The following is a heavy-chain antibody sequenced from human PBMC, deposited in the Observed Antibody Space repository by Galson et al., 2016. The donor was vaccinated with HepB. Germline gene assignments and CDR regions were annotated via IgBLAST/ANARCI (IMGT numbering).Heavy chain of an antibody. D-gene: IGHD2/OR15-2a*01. CDR1: GFTFGDYA. V-gene: IGHV3-49*03. J-gene: IGHJ4*02. Sequence: SLRLSCAASGFTFGDYAMNWFRQAPGKGLEWVGLIRSKTYGGTTEYAASVKGRSTISRDDSRSIAYLQMNSLRTEDTAVYYCTRDASMAEFDYWGQGTLVTVSS. CDR3: TRDASMAEFDY. CDR2: IRSKTYGGTT.